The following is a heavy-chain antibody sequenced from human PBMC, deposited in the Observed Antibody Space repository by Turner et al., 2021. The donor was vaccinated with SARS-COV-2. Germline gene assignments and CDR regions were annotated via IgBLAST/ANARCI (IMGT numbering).Heavy chain of an antibody. Sequence: QLQLQESGPGLVKPSETLSLTCTVSRCSISSSSYYWGWIRHPPGKGLEWIRSIYYSGSTYYNPSLKSRVTISRDTSKNQFSLKLSSVTAADTAVYYCAGEVVVLTTTHYGMDVWGQGTTVTVSS. CDR1: RCSISSSSYY. CDR3: AGEVVVLTTTHYGMDV. V-gene: IGHV4-39*01. J-gene: IGHJ6*02. CDR2: IYYSGST. D-gene: IGHD1-26*01.